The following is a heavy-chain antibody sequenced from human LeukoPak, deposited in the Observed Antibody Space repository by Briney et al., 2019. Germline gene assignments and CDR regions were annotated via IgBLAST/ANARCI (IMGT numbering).Heavy chain of an antibody. CDR1: GFTVSSNY. V-gene: IGHV3-53*01. D-gene: IGHD5-24*01. CDR3: TKGQVGRDGYRYYFDD. J-gene: IGHJ4*02. Sequence: GGSLSLSCAASGFTVSSNYMSWVRQAPGKGLDWVSLIYIVGSTYYADSVKGRFTITRDNSKNTLYLQMNSLRAEDTAVYYCTKGQVGRDGYRYYFDDWGQGTLVTVYS. CDR2: IYIVGST.